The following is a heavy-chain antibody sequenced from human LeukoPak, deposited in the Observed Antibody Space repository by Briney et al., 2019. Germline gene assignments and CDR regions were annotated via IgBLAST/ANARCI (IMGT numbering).Heavy chain of an antibody. J-gene: IGHJ4*02. Sequence: ASVKVSFTASGYTFTSYGISWVRQAPGQGLEWMGWISAYNGNTNYAQKLQGRVTMTTDTSTSTAYMELRSLRSDDTAVYYCARGVSHYDILTDLDYWGQGTPVTVSS. V-gene: IGHV1-18*04. D-gene: IGHD3-9*01. CDR1: GYTFTSYG. CDR2: ISAYNGNT. CDR3: ARGVSHYDILTDLDY.